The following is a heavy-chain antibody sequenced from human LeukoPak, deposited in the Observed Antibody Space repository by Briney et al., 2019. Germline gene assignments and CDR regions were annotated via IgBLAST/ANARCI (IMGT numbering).Heavy chain of an antibody. CDR1: GGSFSGYY. D-gene: IGHD5-18*01. Sequence: PSETLSLTCAVYGGSFSGYYWSWIRQPPGKGLEWIGEINHSGSTNYNPSPKSRVTISVDTSKNQFSLKLSSVTAADTAVYYCARQTTWIQLRPYYYYYMDVWGKGTTVTVSS. J-gene: IGHJ6*03. V-gene: IGHV4-34*01. CDR3: ARQTTWIQLRPYYYYYMDV. CDR2: INHSGST.